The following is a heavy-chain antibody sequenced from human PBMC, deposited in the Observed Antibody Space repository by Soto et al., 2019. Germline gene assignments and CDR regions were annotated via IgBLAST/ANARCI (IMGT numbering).Heavy chain of an antibody. CDR3: ARHRVYCDSDY. J-gene: IGHJ4*02. V-gene: IGHV4-59*08. Sequence: SETLSLTCTVSGGSISSYYWSWIRQPPGKGLEWIGYIYYSGSTNYNPSLKSRVTISVDTSKNQFSLKLSSVTAADTAVYYCARHRVYCDSDYWVKGTLVTVSS. CDR2: IYYSGST. D-gene: IGHD4-17*01. CDR1: GGSISSYY.